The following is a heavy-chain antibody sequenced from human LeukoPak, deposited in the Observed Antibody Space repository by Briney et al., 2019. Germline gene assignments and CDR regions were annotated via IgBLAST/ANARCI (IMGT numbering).Heavy chain of an antibody. CDR3: ANGGLLGEPHDAFDF. Sequence: GGSLRLSCAASGFTFSSYGMHWVRQAPGKGLEWVAFIRFDGNNKYYADSVKGRFTISRDNSKNTLYLQTNSLRAEDTAVYYCANGGLLGEPHDAFDFWGQGTMVTVSS. J-gene: IGHJ3*01. CDR1: GFTFSSYG. CDR2: IRFDGNNK. V-gene: IGHV3-30*02. D-gene: IGHD3-16*01.